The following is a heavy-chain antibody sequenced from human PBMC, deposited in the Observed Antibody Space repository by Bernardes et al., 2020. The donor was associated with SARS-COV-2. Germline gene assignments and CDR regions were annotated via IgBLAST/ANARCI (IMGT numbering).Heavy chain of an antibody. V-gene: IGHV3-74*01. CDR2: VSNDDSA. J-gene: IGHJ6*02. D-gene: IGHD6-19*01. CDR1: GISFSSYW. Sequence: GGSLRLSCAASGISFSSYWMHWVRQAPGRGLEWVSRVSNDDSAIYADSVKGRFTISRDNAKNTLNLQMNSLRVEDTAVYYCARVDSAVAPWGMDVWGQGTTVTVSS. CDR3: ARVDSAVAPWGMDV.